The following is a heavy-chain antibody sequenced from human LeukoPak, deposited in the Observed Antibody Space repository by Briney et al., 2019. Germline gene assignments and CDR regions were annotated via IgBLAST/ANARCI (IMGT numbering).Heavy chain of an antibody. CDR1: GFTFSSYA. J-gene: IGHJ4*02. V-gene: IGHV3-23*01. CDR2: ISGSGGST. D-gene: IGHD2-15*01. Sequence: GASLRLSCAASGFTFSSYAMSWVRQAPGKGLERVSAISGSGGSTYYADSVKGRFTISRDNSKNTLYLQMNSLRAEDTAVYYCAKTPGCSGGSCPPFYFDYWGQGTLVTVSS. CDR3: AKTPGCSGGSCPPFYFDY.